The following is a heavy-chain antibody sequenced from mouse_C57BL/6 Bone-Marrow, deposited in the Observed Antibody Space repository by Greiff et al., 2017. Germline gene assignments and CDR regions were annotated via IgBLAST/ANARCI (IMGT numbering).Heavy chain of an antibody. Sequence: QVQLQQSGAELARPGASVKLSCKASGYTFTSYGISWVKQRTGQGLEWIGEIYPRSGNTYYTEKFKGKATLTADKSSSTAYMELRSLTSEDSAVYFCASYYGLDYWGQGTTRTVSS. CDR2: IYPRSGNT. CDR1: GYTFTSYG. V-gene: IGHV1-81*01. J-gene: IGHJ2*01. D-gene: IGHD1-1*01. CDR3: ASYYGLDY.